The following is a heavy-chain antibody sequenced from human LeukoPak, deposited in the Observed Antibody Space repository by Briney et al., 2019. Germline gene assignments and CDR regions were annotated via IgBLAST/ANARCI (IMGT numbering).Heavy chain of an antibody. Sequence: GGSLRLSCAASGFTFNNAWMSWVRQAPGKGLEWVSAISGSRSYTYYADSVKGRFTISRDNSKNTLYLQMNSLRAEDTAVYYCARVAYGSGSYGYYYMDVWGKGTTVTISS. V-gene: IGHV3-23*01. D-gene: IGHD3-10*01. CDR2: ISGSRSYT. CDR3: ARVAYGSGSYGYYYMDV. J-gene: IGHJ6*03. CDR1: GFTFNNAW.